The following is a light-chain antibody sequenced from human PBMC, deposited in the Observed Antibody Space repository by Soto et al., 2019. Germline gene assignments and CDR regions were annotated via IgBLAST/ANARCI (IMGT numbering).Light chain of an antibody. CDR1: QGISSW. CDR2: SGS. J-gene: IGKJ4*02. CDR3: QQTHSFPLT. Sequence: DIQMTQSPSSVSASVGDRVTITCRASQGISSWLAWYQQRPGKAPKLLIYSGSILQAGVPSRFSGSGSGTDFILTISSLQPEDFATYYCQQTHSFPLTLGGGTKMEIK. V-gene: IGKV1-12*01.